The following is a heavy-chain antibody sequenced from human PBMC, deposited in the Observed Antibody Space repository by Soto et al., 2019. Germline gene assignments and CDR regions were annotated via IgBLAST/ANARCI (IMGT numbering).Heavy chain of an antibody. D-gene: IGHD1-26*01. CDR3: ATFQRWELRL. CDR1: GFTFSDYY. Sequence: QVQLVESGGGLVRPGGSLRLSCAASGFTFSDYYMSWIRQAPGKGLEWVSYITNSGTTTYYADSVKGRFTISRDNAKNSLYLQMNTLRAEDTAVYYCATFQRWELRLWGQGTLVTVSS. V-gene: IGHV3-11*01. J-gene: IGHJ4*02. CDR2: ITNSGTTT.